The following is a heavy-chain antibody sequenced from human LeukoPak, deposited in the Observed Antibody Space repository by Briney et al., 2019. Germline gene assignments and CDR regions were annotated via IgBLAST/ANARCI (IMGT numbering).Heavy chain of an antibody. Sequence: SVKVSCKASGYTFTSYYMHWVRQAPGQGLEWMGRIIPILGIANYAQKFQGRVTITADKSTSTAYMELSSLRSEDTAVYYCARDPDSSGYSGQRFDYWGQGTLVTVSS. CDR3: ARDPDSSGYSGQRFDY. CDR1: GYTFTSYY. CDR2: IIPILGIA. D-gene: IGHD3-22*01. J-gene: IGHJ4*02. V-gene: IGHV1-69*04.